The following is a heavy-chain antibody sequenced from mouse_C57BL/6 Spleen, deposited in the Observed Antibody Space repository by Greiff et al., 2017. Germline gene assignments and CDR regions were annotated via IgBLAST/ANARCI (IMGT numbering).Heavy chain of an antibody. CDR2: IDPSDSYT. V-gene: IGHV1-69*01. CDR1: GYTFTSYW. Sequence: QVQLQQPGAELVMPGASVKLSCKASGYTFTSYWLHWVKQRPGQGLEWIGEIDPSDSYTNYNQKFKGKSTLTVDKSSSTAYMQLSSLPSEAAAVYYCARGVIYDGYYVGAMYYWGQGTSVTVAS. D-gene: IGHD2-3*01. CDR3: ARGVIYDGYYVGAMYY. J-gene: IGHJ4*01.